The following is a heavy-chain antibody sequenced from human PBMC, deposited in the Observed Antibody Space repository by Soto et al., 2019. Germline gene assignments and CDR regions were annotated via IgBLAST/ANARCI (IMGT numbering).Heavy chain of an antibody. Sequence: SETLSLTCAVYGGSFSGYYWSWIRQPPGKGLEWIGEINHSGSTNYNPSLKSRVTISVDTSKNQFSLKLSSVTAADTAVYYCARGAGYCSGGSCYRLYGMDVWGQGTTVTVSS. CDR1: GGSFSGYY. CDR2: INHSGST. CDR3: ARGAGYCSGGSCYRLYGMDV. J-gene: IGHJ6*02. D-gene: IGHD2-15*01. V-gene: IGHV4-34*01.